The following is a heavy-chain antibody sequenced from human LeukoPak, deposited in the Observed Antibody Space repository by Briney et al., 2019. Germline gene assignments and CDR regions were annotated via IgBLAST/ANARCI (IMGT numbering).Heavy chain of an antibody. D-gene: IGHD3-22*01. J-gene: IGHJ4*02. V-gene: IGHV4-34*01. CDR1: GGSFSGYY. CDR3: ACGRTGYYDSTGYDGY. CDR2: INHSGST. Sequence: KPSETLSLTCAVYGGSFSGYYWSWIRRPPGKGLEWIGEINHSGSTNYNPSLKSRVTISVDTSKNQFSLKLSSVTAADTAVYYCACGRTGYYDSTGYDGYWGQGTLVTVSS.